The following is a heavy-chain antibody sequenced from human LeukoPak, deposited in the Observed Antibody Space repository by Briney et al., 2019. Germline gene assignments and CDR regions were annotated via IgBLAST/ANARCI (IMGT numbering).Heavy chain of an antibody. CDR3: AKGGLFSGWYGYDY. D-gene: IGHD6-19*01. Sequence: GGSLRLSCAASGFTFSSYAMSWVRQAPGKGLEWVSAISGSGGSTYYADSVKGRITISRDNSKNTLYLQMNSLRAEDTAVYYCAKGGLFSGWYGYDYWGQGTLVTVSS. CDR1: GFTFSSYA. V-gene: IGHV3-23*01. J-gene: IGHJ4*02. CDR2: ISGSGGST.